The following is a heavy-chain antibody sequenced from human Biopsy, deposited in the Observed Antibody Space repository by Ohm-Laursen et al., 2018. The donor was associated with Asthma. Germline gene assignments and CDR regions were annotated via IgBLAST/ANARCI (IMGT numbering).Heavy chain of an antibody. CDR2: IYYSGST. D-gene: IGHD3-22*01. CDR3: ARAQDYYDSRGYYRSFDY. V-gene: IGHV4-31*03. CDR1: YGSITSGGYY. Sequence: TLSLTCIVSYGSITSGGYYWTWIRQHPGKGLEWIGFIYYSGSTYYNPSLKSRVSISIDTSKSQFSLKLSSVTAADTAVYYCARAQDYYDSRGYYRSFDYWGQGTLVTVSS. J-gene: IGHJ4*02.